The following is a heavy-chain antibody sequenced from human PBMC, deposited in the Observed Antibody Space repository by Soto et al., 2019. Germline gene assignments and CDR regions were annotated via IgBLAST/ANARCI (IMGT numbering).Heavy chain of an antibody. D-gene: IGHD3-3*01. CDR1: GGTFSSYA. Sequence: SVKVSCKASGGTFSSYAISWVRQVPGQGLEWMGGIIPIFGTANYAQKFQGRVTITADKSTSTAYMELSSLRSEETAVYYCARDDFGSGYYTYGMDVWGQGTTVTVSS. CDR2: IIPIFGTA. J-gene: IGHJ6*02. V-gene: IGHV1-69*06. CDR3: ARDDFGSGYYTYGMDV.